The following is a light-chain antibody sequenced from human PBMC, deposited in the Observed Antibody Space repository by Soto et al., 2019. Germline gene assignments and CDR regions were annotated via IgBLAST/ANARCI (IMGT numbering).Light chain of an antibody. CDR1: QSVSSY. CDR2: DAS. CDR3: QQRSKWPRT. V-gene: IGKV3-11*01. J-gene: IGKJ4*01. Sequence: EIVLTQSPATLSLSPGERATLSCRASQSVSSYLAWYQQKPGQAPRLLIYDASNRATGIPARFSGSGSGTEFTLTISSLEPEDFAVYYCQQRSKWPRTFGGGTKGEIK.